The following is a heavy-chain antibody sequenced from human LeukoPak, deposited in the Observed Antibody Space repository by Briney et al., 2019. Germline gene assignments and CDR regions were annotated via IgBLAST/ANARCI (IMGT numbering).Heavy chain of an antibody. D-gene: IGHD1-26*01. J-gene: IGHJ4*02. V-gene: IGHV4-39*02. Sequence: NPSETLSLTCTVYGGSISSSSYDWHWIRQPPGKGLEWIGSMYYSGSTYYNPSLKSRVTISVDTSTNQFSLKLSSVTAADTAVYYCARETSGSPIDYWGQGTLVTVSS. CDR1: GGSISSSSYD. CDR3: ARETSGSPIDY. CDR2: MYYSGST.